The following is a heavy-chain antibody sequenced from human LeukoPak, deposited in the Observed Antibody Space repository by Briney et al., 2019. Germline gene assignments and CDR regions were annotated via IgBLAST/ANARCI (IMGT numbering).Heavy chain of an antibody. J-gene: IGHJ4*02. Sequence: SVTLSLTCTVSGGSISSGGYYWSWIRQPPGKGLEWIGYIYHSGSTYYNPSLKSRVTISVDRSKNQFSLKLSSVTAADTAVYYCAREYSSSSIDYWGQGTLVTVSS. D-gene: IGHD6-6*01. CDR3: AREYSSSSIDY. CDR1: GGSISSGGYY. V-gene: IGHV4-30-2*01. CDR2: IYHSGST.